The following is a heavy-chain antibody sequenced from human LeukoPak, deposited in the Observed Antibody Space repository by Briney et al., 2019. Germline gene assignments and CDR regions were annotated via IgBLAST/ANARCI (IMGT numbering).Heavy chain of an antibody. CDR2: INWNGGST. CDR1: GFTFDDYG. D-gene: IGHD6-19*01. Sequence: PGGSLRLSCAASGFTFDDYGMSWVRQAPGKGLEWVSGINWNGGSTGYADSVKGRFTISRDNAKNSLYLQMNSLRAEDTAVYYCARDKWLVPWGGGNLDYWGQGTLVTVSS. CDR3: ARDKWLVPWGGGNLDY. V-gene: IGHV3-20*04. J-gene: IGHJ4*02.